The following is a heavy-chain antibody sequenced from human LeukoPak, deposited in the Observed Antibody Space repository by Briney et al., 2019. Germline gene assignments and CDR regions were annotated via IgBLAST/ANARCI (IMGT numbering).Heavy chain of an antibody. CDR2: IYSGGST. D-gene: IGHD3-9*01. Sequence: GGSLRLSCAASGFTVSSNYMSWVRQAPGKGLEWVSVIYSGGSTYYADSVKGRFTISRDNSKNTLYLQMNSLRAEDTAVYYCARCLRDWLVAFDIRGQGTMVTVSS. CDR1: GFTVSSNY. J-gene: IGHJ3*02. V-gene: IGHV3-53*01. CDR3: ARCLRDWLVAFDI.